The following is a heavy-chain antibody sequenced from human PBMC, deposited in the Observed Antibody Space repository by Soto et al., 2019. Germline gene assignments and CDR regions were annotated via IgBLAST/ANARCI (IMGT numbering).Heavy chain of an antibody. CDR1: GFTFSSYT. CDR2: ISGGGGSI. V-gene: IGHV3-23*01. CDR3: AKRDRSVYSPVF. D-gene: IGHD3-22*01. J-gene: IGHJ4*02. Sequence: GGSLRLSCAASGFTFSSYTMSWVRQAPGKGLEWVSAISGGGGSIYYADSVKGRFTISRDNSKNTLYLQMNSLRADDTALYYCAKRDRSVYSPVFGGQGAVVTVAS.